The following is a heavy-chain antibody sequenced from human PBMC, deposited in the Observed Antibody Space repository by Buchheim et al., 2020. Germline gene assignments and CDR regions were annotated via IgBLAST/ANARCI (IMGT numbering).Heavy chain of an antibody. V-gene: IGHV3-74*01. Sequence: EVQLVESGGGLVQPGGSLRLSCAASGFTFSKNWMHWVRQAPGKGLVWVSRIYTDGSTTSYADSVKGRFTISRDNAKNTLYLQMNSLRAEDTAVYYCARDPNLMHSWGSFYFDYWGQGTL. J-gene: IGHJ4*02. CDR3: ARDPNLMHSWGSFYFDY. CDR2: IYTDGSTT. D-gene: IGHD3-16*01. CDR1: GFTFSKNW.